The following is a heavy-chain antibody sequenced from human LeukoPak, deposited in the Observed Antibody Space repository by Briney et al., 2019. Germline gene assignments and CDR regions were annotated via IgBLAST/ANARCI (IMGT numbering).Heavy chain of an antibody. D-gene: IGHD1-7*01. Sequence: ASVKVSCKASGYTFTGDYMHWVRQAPGQGLEWMGWINPNSGGTNYAQKSQGRVTMTRDTSISTAYMELSRLRSDDTAVYYCASGLIGTTFDYWGQGTLVTVSS. CDR1: GYTFTGDY. J-gene: IGHJ4*02. V-gene: IGHV1-2*02. CDR2: INPNSGGT. CDR3: ASGLIGTTFDY.